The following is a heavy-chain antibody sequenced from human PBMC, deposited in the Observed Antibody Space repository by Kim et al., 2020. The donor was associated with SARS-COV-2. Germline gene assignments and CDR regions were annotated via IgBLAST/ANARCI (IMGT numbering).Heavy chain of an antibody. V-gene: IGHV3-33*06. CDR1: GFTFSSYG. Sequence: GGSLRLSCAASGFTFSSYGMNWVRQAPGKGLEWVAVIWYDGSNKYYADSVKGRFTISRDNSKNTLYLQMNSLRAEDTAVYYCAKDGAAGSPTYYYYGMDVWGQGTTVTVSS. J-gene: IGHJ6*02. CDR2: IWYDGSNK. D-gene: IGHD6-13*01. CDR3: AKDGAAGSPTYYYYGMDV.